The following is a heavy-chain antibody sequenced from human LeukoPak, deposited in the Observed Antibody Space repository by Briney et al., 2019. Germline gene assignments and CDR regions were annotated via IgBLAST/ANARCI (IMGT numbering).Heavy chain of an antibody. Sequence: SETLSLTCTISGGSSSSYYWSWIRQPPGKGLEWIGYIHYSGSTNYNPSLKSRATISLDTSKNQVSLKLSSVTAADTAVYHCARRASGSYPDYFDYWGQGTLVTVSS. CDR3: ARRASGSYPDYFDY. D-gene: IGHD1-26*01. CDR2: IHYSGST. CDR1: GGSSSSYY. V-gene: IGHV4-59*08. J-gene: IGHJ4*02.